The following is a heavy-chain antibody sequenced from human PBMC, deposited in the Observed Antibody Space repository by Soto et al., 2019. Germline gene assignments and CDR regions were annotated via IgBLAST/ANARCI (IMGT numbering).Heavy chain of an antibody. CDR1: GGSISSGGYY. J-gene: IGHJ4*02. Sequence: QVQLQESGPGLVKPSQTLSLTCTVSGGSISSGGYYWSWIRQHPEKGLDWIGHIYYRGTTYYNPSLKRRATTSVDSPKNQCPLGLISVTAADTAVYYCPRVQGSGGPLDSWGQGAPVTVSS. CDR2: IYYRGTT. D-gene: IGHD3-10*01. CDR3: PRVQGSGGPLDS. V-gene: IGHV4-31*03.